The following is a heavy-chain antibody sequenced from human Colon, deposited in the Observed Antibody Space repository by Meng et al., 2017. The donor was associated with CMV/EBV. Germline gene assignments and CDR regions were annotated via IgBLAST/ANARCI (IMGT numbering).Heavy chain of an antibody. CDR3: ARINNFDFGLPD. CDR2: INTYKDKTNT. CDR1: DYTFTSFI. V-gene: IGHV1-18*01. J-gene: IGHJ4*01. Sequence: ASDYTFTSFIIAWVRQAPGQGIEWMGWINTYKDKTNTNYAQKFRGRVTMTTDTSTTTAHMELRSLRSNDTAVYYCARINNFDFGLPDWGQGTLVTVSS. D-gene: IGHD1-20*01.